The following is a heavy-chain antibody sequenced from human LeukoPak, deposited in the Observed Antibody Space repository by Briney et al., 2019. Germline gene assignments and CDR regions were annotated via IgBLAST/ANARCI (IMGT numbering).Heavy chain of an antibody. V-gene: IGHV3-15*01. CDR2: IKSKTDGGTT. CDR3: TTEGYTYGYPLDY. CDR1: GFTVNDAW. J-gene: IGHJ4*02. D-gene: IGHD5-18*01. Sequence: GGSLRLSCAASGFTVNDAWMSWVRQAPGKGLEWVGRIKSKTDGGTTDYAAPVKGRSTISRDDSKNTLHLQMNSLKTEDTAVYYCTTEGYTYGYPLDYWGQGALVTVSS.